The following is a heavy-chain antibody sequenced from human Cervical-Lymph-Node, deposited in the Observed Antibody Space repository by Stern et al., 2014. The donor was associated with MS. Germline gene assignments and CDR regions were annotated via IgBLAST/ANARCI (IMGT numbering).Heavy chain of an antibody. D-gene: IGHD3-10*01. V-gene: IGHV1-58*02. CDR3: AANAPPYYYGSGT. J-gene: IGHJ5*02. Sequence: QLMQSGPEVKKPGTSVKVSCKASGFTFSSSGMQWVRQARGQRLEWIGWIVVGSGDTEYAEKFQERVTITRDMSTSTAYMELSNLRFGDTAVYYCAANAPPYYYGSGTWGQGTLVTVSS. CDR2: IVVGSGDT. CDR1: GFTFSSSG.